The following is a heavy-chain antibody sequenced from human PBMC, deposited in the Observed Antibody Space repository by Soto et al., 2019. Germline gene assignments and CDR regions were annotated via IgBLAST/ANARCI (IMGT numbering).Heavy chain of an antibody. CDR1: GFTFSSYG. D-gene: IGHD6-19*01. CDR2: IWYDGSNK. CDR3: AREYSSGWYRDYYYYYGMDV. V-gene: IGHV3-33*01. J-gene: IGHJ6*02. Sequence: GGSLRLSCAASGFTFSSYGMHWVRQAPGEGLEWVAVIWYDGSNKYYADSVKGRFTISRDNSKNTLYLQMNSLRAEDTAVYYCAREYSSGWYRDYYYYYGMDVWGQGTTVTVSS.